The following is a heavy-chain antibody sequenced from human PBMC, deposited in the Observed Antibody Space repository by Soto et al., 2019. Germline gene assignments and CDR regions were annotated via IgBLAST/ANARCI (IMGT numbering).Heavy chain of an antibody. CDR3: AAGAGSLNPGFDL. Sequence: RLSGAARVLTFSSYSLHWVRHGPGKALEWVAVISSVGSTTYYAGSVKGRFTVSRDNSTNTLYLQMSSLRTDDTAWYYGAAGAGSLNPGFDLWGQRTLVTVSS. D-gene: IGHD6-19*01. CDR1: VLTFSSYS. J-gene: IGHJ4*01. CDR2: ISSVGSTT. V-gene: IGHV3-30*04.